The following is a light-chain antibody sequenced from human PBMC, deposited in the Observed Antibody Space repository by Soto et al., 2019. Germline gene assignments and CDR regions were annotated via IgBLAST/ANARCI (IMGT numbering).Light chain of an antibody. CDR1: SSDVGGYNY. Sequence: QSALTQPASVSGSPGQSITISCTGTSSDVGGYNYVSWYQQHPGKAPKLMIYDVSNRPSGVSNRFSGSQSGNTASLTISGLEAEDEADYYCSSYTSSSTLLFGGGPKLTVL. CDR3: SSYTSSSTLL. CDR2: DVS. V-gene: IGLV2-14*03. J-gene: IGLJ2*01.